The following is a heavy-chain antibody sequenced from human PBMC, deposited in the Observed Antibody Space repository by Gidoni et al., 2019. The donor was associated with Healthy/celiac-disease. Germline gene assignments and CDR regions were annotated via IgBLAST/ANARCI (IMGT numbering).Heavy chain of an antibody. CDR1: GFTFSDYY. V-gene: IGHV3-11*06. CDR3: AREDLYYYDSSGYYDY. Sequence: QVQLVESGGGLVKPGGSLRLSCAASGFTFSDYYMSWIRQAPGKGLEWVSYISSSSSYTNYADSVKGRFTISRDNAKNSLYLQMNSLRAEDTAVYYCAREDLYYYDSSGYYDYWGQGTLVTVSS. J-gene: IGHJ4*02. D-gene: IGHD3-22*01. CDR2: ISSSSSYT.